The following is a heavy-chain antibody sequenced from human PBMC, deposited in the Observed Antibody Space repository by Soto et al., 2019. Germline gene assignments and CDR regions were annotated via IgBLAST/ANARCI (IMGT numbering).Heavy chain of an antibody. V-gene: IGHV1-69*04. J-gene: IGHJ6*03. CDR3: ARDRMVRGVIGYYYYMDV. Sequence: SVKVSCKASGGTFSSCTISWVRQAPGQGLEWMGRIIPILGIANYAQKFQGRVTITADKSTSTAYMELSSLRSEDTAVYYCARDRMVRGVIGYYYYMDVWGKGTTVTVSS. CDR1: GGTFSSCT. D-gene: IGHD3-10*01. CDR2: IIPILGIA.